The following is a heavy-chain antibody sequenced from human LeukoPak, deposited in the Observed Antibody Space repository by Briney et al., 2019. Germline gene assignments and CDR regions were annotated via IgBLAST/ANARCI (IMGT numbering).Heavy chain of an antibody. D-gene: IGHD2-2*01. J-gene: IGHJ6*03. V-gene: IGHV4-59*12. CDR3: ARAHIVVVPAPGGVQADYYYYMDV. Sequence: SETLSLTCTVSGGSISSYYWSWIRQPPGKGLEWIGYIYYSGSTNYNPSLKSRVTISVDTSKNQFSLKLSSVTAADTAVYYCARAHIVVVPAPGGVQADYYYYMDVWGKGTTVTVSS. CDR2: IYYSGST. CDR1: GGSISSYY.